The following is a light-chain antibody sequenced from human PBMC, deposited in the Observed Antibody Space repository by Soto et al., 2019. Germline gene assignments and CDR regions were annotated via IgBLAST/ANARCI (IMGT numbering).Light chain of an antibody. CDR2: GAS. CDR1: QSISIN. CDR3: QQHHNWPPIT. Sequence: EIVMTQSPATLSLSPGERASLSCRASQSISINVAWYQQKPGQAPRLLISGASTRATGIPARFSGSGSGTEFTLTISSLQSEDFALYYCQQHHNWPPITFGQGTRLEI. V-gene: IGKV3-15*01. J-gene: IGKJ5*01.